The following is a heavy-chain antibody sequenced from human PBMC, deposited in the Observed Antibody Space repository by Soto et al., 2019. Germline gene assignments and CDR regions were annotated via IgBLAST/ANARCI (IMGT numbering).Heavy chain of an antibody. J-gene: IGHJ4*02. CDR1: RGIMSNYW. D-gene: IGHD3-22*01. Sequence: PXGSLRLTCTHARGIMSNYWLRWGRQAPGKGLEWVANIKQDGSVKHYLDSVKGRFTISRDNAKNSVYLQMNSLRADDTAVYHCTSARSSVEPGGYIEYWGRGTLVTVSS. CDR2: IKQDGSVK. CDR3: TSARSSVEPGGYIEY. V-gene: IGHV3-7*03.